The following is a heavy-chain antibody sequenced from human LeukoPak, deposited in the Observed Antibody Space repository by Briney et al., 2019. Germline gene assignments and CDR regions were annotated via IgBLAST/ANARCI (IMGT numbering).Heavy chain of an antibody. CDR2: ISYDGSNK. J-gene: IGHJ4*02. CDR1: GFTFSSYA. D-gene: IGHD3-16*01. Sequence: GGSLRLSCAASGFTFSSYAMHWVRQAPGKGLEWVAVISYDGSNKYYADSVKGRFTISRDNSKNTLCLQMNSLRAEDTAVYYCARDPVLGALWGQGTLVTVSS. V-gene: IGHV3-30*04. CDR3: ARDPVLGAL.